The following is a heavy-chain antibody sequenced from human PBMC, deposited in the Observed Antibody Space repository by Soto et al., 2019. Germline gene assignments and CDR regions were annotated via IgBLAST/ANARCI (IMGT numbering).Heavy chain of an antibody. J-gene: IGHJ5*02. CDR3: ARASYWFDP. D-gene: IGHD6-6*01. V-gene: IGHV4-34*01. CDR2: INHSGST. CDR1: GGSFSGYY. Sequence: SETLSLTCAVYGGSFSGYYWSWIRQPPGKELEWIGEINHSGSTNYNPSLKSRVTISVDTSKNQFSLKLSSVTAADTAVYYCARASYWFDPWGQGTLVTVSS.